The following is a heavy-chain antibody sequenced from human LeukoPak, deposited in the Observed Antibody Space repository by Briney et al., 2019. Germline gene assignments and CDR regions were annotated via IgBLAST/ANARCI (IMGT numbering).Heavy chain of an antibody. D-gene: IGHD6-19*01. J-gene: IGHJ4*02. CDR1: GGSIRNYY. CDR3: ARVIAVAATGKGYFDY. CDR2: IYYTGST. V-gene: IGHV4-59*01. Sequence: SETLSLTCTVSGGSIRNYYWSWIRQPPGKGLEGIGYIYYTGSTNYNPSLKSRVTISVDTSKNQFSLKLSSVTAADTAVYYCARVIAVAATGKGYFDYWGQGTLVTVSS.